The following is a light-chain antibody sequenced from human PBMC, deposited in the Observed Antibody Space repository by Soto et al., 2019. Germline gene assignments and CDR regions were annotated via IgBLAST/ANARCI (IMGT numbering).Light chain of an antibody. J-gene: IGLJ2*01. Sequence: QSVLTQPPSASGTPGQRVTISCSGSSSNIGSNTVNWYQQRPGTAPKLLIYSNNQRPSRVPDRFSGSKSGTSASLAISGLQSEDEADYYCAAWDDSLNVVVFGGGTQLTVL. CDR3: AAWDDSLNVVV. CDR1: SSNIGSNT. CDR2: SNN. V-gene: IGLV1-44*01.